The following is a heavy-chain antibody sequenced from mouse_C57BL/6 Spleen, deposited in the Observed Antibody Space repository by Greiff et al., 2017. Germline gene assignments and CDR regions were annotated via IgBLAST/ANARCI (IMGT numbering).Heavy chain of an antibody. D-gene: IGHD1-1*01. CDR1: GYAFSSSW. V-gene: IGHV1-82*01. Sequence: QVQLQQSGPELVKPGASVKISCKASGYAFSSSWMNWVKQRPGKGLEWIGRIYPGDGDTNYNGKFKGKATLTADKSSSTAYMQLSSLTSEDSAVYFCARGSTTVVAPYWYFDVWGTGTTVTVSS. CDR3: ARGSTTVVAPYWYFDV. J-gene: IGHJ1*03. CDR2: IYPGDGDT.